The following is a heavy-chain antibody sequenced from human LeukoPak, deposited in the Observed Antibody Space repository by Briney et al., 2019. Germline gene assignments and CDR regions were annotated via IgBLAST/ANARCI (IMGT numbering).Heavy chain of an antibody. CDR3: ASFPNTLDAFDV. CDR2: IFYSGST. V-gene: IGHV4-59*08. J-gene: IGHJ3*01. Sequence: SETLSLTCSVSGDSMSDYYWSRIRQPPGKGLEWIAYIFYSGSTNYNPSLKSRVTISVDTSKKQFSLKMRSVTAADTAVYYCASFPNTLDAFDVWGQGTMVTVSS. CDR1: GDSMSDYY. D-gene: IGHD1/OR15-1a*01.